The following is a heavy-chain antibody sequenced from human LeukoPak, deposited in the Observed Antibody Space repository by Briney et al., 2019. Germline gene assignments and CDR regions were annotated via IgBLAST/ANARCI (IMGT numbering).Heavy chain of an antibody. D-gene: IGHD4-11*01. V-gene: IGHV4-4*02. CDR2: IYHSGST. CDR1: GGSISSSNW. Sequence: SGTLSLTCAVSGGSISSSNWWSWVRQPPGKGLEWIGEIYHSGSTNYNPSLKSRVTISVDKSKNQFSLKLSSVTAADTAVYYCARGLEPYSSYYFDYWGQGTLVTVSS. J-gene: IGHJ4*02. CDR3: ARGLEPYSSYYFDY.